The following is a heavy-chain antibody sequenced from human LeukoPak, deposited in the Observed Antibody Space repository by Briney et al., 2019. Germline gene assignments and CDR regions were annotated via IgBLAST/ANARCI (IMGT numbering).Heavy chain of an antibody. Sequence: SETLSLTCTVSLGSITSYHGSWVRQPPGKRLEWIVHIYHTGATGFNPSLRSRVTVSLDTSKNQFSLRLTSVTAADTAVYYCAALSASHWNFDYWGQGILVTVSS. CDR3: AALSASHWNFDY. V-gene: IGHV4-4*09. D-gene: IGHD1-26*01. J-gene: IGHJ4*02. CDR1: LGSITSYH. CDR2: IYHTGAT.